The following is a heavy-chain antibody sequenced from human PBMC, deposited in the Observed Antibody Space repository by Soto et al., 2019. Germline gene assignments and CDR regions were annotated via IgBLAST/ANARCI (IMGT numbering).Heavy chain of an antibody. J-gene: IGHJ4*02. CDR1: GFTFSSYG. Sequence: EVQLLESGGGLVQPGGSLRLSGAASGFTFSSYGMNWVRLAPGEGLEWVSTVSPAGTTLYADSVRGRFTISRDNSKSTVDLQMNVLRVDDTAIYYCVRSWAYWGRGTVVTVSS. D-gene: IGHD6-13*01. V-gene: IGHV3-23*01. CDR3: VRSWAY. CDR2: VSPAGTT.